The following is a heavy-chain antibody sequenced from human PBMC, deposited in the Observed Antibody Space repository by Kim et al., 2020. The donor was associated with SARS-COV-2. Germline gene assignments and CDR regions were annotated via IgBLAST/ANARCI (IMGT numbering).Heavy chain of an antibody. D-gene: IGHD6-19*01. V-gene: IGHV1-3*01. CDR3: AREAVAGSFDH. J-gene: IGHJ4*02. Sequence: YSHKFQARVPVTRDTSATTAYLELSGLRSEDTAVYYCAREAVAGSFDHWGQGTLVTVSS.